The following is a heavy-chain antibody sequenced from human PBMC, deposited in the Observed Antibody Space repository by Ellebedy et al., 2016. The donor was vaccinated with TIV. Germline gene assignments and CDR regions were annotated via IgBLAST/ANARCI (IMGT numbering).Heavy chain of an antibody. CDR2: IIPILGIA. CDR1: GGTFSSYA. J-gene: IGHJ4*02. Sequence: SVKVSXXASGGTFSSYAISWVRQAPGQGLEWMGRIIPILGIANYAQKFQGRVTITADKSTSTAYMELSSLRSEDTAVYYCARTYGSGTAWDYWGQGTLVTVSS. CDR3: ARTYGSGTAWDY. V-gene: IGHV1-69*04. D-gene: IGHD3-10*01.